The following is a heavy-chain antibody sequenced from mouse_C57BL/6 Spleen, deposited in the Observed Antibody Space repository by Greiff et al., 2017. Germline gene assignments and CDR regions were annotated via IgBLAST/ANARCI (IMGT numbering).Heavy chain of an antibody. CDR2: IHPNSGST. CDR1: GYTFTRYW. V-gene: IGHV1-64*01. CDR3: ARCYYYGWDYFDY. Sequence: QVQLQQPGAELVKPGASVKLSCKASGYTFTRYWMHWVKQRPGQGLEWIGMIHPNSGSTNYNEKFTSKATLTVDNSSSTAYMQLSSLTSEDSAVYYCARCYYYGWDYFDYWGQGTTLTVSS. D-gene: IGHD1-1*01. J-gene: IGHJ2*01.